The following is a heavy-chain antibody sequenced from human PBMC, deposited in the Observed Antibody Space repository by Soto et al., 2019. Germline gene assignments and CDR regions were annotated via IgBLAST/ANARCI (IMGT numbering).Heavy chain of an antibody. CDR3: ARSIVAASGFDP. Sequence: ASVKVSCKASGYTFTSYAMHWVRQAPGQRLEWMGWINAGNGNTKYSQKFQGRVTITRDTSASTAYMELSSLRSEDTAVYYCARSIVAASGFDPWGQGTLVTVSS. CDR1: GYTFTSYA. J-gene: IGHJ5*02. CDR2: INAGNGNT. D-gene: IGHD2-15*01. V-gene: IGHV1-3*01.